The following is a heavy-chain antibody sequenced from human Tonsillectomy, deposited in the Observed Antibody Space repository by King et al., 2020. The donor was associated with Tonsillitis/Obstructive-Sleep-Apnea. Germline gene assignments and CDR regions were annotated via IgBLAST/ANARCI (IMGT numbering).Heavy chain of an antibody. CDR1: GFTFSSYA. CDR2: ISYDGSNK. Sequence: VQLVESGGGVVQPGRSLRLSCAASGFTFSSYAMHWVRQAPGKGLEWVAVISYDGSNKYNADSVKGRFTISRDNSKNTLYLQMNSLRAEDTAVYYCASTVKDYFDYWGQGTLVTVSS. J-gene: IGHJ4*02. V-gene: IGHV3-30*04. D-gene: IGHD4-11*01. CDR3: ASTVKDYFDY.